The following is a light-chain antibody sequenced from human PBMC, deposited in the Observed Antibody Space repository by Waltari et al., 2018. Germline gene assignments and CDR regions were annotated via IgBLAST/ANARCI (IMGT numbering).Light chain of an antibody. CDR2: EDN. Sequence: NFMLTQPHSVSESPGKTVTISCTRSSGSIASNYVQWYQQRPGSAPTTVIYEDNQRPPGVPVRFSGSIDSSSNSASLTISGLRTEDEADYYCQSYGSGVIFGGGTKLTVL. CDR1: SGSIASNY. V-gene: IGLV6-57*03. CDR3: QSYGSGVI. J-gene: IGLJ2*01.